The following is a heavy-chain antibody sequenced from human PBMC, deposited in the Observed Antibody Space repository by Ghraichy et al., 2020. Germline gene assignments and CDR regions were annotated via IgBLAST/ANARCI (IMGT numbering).Heavy chain of an antibody. CDR3: ARNDYDSSGYLVLSAFDI. V-gene: IGHV3-53*01. D-gene: IGHD3-22*01. J-gene: IGHJ3*02. CDR1: GFTVCSNY. CDR2: IYSGGST. Sequence: GESLNISCAASGFTVCSNYMSWVRQAPGKGLEWVSVIYSGGSTYYADSVKGRFTISRDNSKNTLYLQMNSLRVEDTAVYYCARNDYDSSGYLVLSAFDIWGQGTMVTVSS.